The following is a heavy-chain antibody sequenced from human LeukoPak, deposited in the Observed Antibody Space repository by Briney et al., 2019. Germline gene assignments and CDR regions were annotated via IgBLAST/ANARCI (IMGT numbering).Heavy chain of an antibody. CDR1: GFTFDDYA. Sequence: GGSLRLSCAVSGFTFDDYAMHWVRHAPGKGLEWVSGISWNSGSIGYADSVKGRFTISRDNAKNSLYLQMNSLRVEDTALYYCVKGTEKFYDSRADYWGQGTLVTVSS. CDR3: VKGTEKFYDSRADY. CDR2: ISWNSGSI. J-gene: IGHJ4*02. V-gene: IGHV3-9*01. D-gene: IGHD3-22*01.